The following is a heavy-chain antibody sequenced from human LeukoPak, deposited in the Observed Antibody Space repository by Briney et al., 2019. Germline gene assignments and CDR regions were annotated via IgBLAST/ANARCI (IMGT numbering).Heavy chain of an antibody. Sequence: GGSLRLSCAASGFSFSSYAMNWVRQAPGKGLEWVSGISDIGGSSGSTYYADSVKGRFTISRDNSKNTLYLQMNSLRAEDTAVYYCAEDAYDFWSGPDYWGQGTLVTVSS. CDR3: AEDAYDFWSGPDY. D-gene: IGHD3-3*01. CDR1: GFSFSSYA. J-gene: IGHJ4*02. CDR2: ISDIGGSSGST. V-gene: IGHV3-23*01.